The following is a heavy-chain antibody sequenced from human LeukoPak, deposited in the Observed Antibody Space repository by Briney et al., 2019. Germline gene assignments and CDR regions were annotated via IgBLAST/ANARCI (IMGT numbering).Heavy chain of an antibody. CDR1: GGSFSGYY. D-gene: IGHD3-22*01. Sequence: PSETLSLTCAVYGGSFSGYYWSWIRQPPGKGLEWIGEINHSGSTNYNPSLKSRVTISVDTSKNQFSLKLSSVTAADTAVYYCARRKNYYDSSGYRSYWYFDLWGRGTLVTVSS. CDR2: INHSGST. V-gene: IGHV4-34*01. CDR3: ARRKNYYDSSGYRSYWYFDL. J-gene: IGHJ2*01.